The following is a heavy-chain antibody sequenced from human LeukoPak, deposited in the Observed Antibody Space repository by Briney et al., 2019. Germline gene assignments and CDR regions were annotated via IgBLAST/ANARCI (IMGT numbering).Heavy chain of an antibody. Sequence: TSETLSLTCAVYGGPLSGYYWSWIRQPPGEGLEWIGEINHSGSTNYNPSLKSRVTISVDTSKNQISLKLTSVTAADTAVYYCARWGAFEIWAQGIMVTVSS. CDR1: GGPLSGYY. J-gene: IGHJ3*02. D-gene: IGHD3-16*01. CDR3: ARWGAFEI. V-gene: IGHV4-34*01. CDR2: INHSGST.